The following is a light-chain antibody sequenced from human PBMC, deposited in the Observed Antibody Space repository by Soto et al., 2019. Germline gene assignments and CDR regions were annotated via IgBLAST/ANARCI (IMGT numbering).Light chain of an antibody. V-gene: IGKV3-15*01. CDR3: QRYNDWPPWT. CDR1: QNVGTS. Sequence: EIVMTQSPATLSVSPGERATLFCRASQNVGTSLAWYQQIPDQPPRLLIHGASIRATGVPARFTGSGSGTEFTLTISGLQSEDLAVYYCQRYNDWPPWTFGQGTKVEIK. J-gene: IGKJ1*01. CDR2: GAS.